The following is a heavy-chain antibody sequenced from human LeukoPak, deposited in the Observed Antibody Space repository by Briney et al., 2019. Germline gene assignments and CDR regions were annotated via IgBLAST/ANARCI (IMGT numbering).Heavy chain of an antibody. CDR2: IKGKTDGGTT. CDR3: TTDASVMITFGGVIVDY. Sequence: GGSLRLSCAASGFTFSNAWMSWVRQAPGTGLEWVGRIKGKTDGGTTDCAAPVKGRFTISRDDSKNTLYLQMNSLKTEDTAVYYCTTDASVMITFGGVIVDYWGQGTLVTVSS. D-gene: IGHD3-16*02. V-gene: IGHV3-15*01. J-gene: IGHJ4*02. CDR1: GFTFSNAW.